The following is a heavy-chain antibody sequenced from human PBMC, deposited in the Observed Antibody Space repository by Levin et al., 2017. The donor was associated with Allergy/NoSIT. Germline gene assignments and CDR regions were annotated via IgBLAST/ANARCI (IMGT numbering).Heavy chain of an antibody. D-gene: IGHD6-13*01. J-gene: IGHJ4*02. CDR1: GFTFRNYG. V-gene: IGHV3-33*01. CDR3: ARDTSSWYKNLYYFDY. Sequence: GESLKFSCAASGFTFRNYGMHWVRQAPGKGLEWVSVIWSDGTEDYYADSVQGRFTISRDNSKNTLNLQMSDLRAEDSALYYCARDTSSWYKNLYYFDYWGRGTLVTVSS. CDR2: IWSDGTED.